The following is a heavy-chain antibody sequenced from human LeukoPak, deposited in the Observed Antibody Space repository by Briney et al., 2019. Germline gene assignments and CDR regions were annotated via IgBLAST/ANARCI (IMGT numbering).Heavy chain of an antibody. CDR1: GGSISSGGYY. Sequence: PSQTLSLTCTVSGGSISSGGYYWSWIRQHPGKGLEWIGYIYYSGSTYYNPSLKSRVTISVDTSKNQFSLKLSSVTAADTAVYYCARVRAASAAAAGATSWFDPWGQGTLVTVCS. J-gene: IGHJ5*02. D-gene: IGHD6-25*01. CDR2: IYYSGST. V-gene: IGHV4-31*03. CDR3: ARVRAASAAAAGATSWFDP.